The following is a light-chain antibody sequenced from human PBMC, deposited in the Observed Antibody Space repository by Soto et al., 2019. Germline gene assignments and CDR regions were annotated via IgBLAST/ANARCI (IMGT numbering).Light chain of an antibody. CDR2: DAS. Sequence: EIVLTQSPATLSLSPGERATLSCRASQSVSSYLAWYQQKPGQAPRLLIYDASNRATGIPARFSGSGSGTDFTLTISSLEPEDFAVYYCQQRSSTWPRTFGQGTKLEIK. J-gene: IGKJ2*01. CDR1: QSVSSY. V-gene: IGKV3-11*01. CDR3: QQRSSTWPRT.